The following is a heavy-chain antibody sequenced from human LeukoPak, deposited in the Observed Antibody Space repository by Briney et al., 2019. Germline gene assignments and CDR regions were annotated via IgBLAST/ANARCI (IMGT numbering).Heavy chain of an antibody. D-gene: IGHD3-22*01. Sequence: SETLSLTCTVSGGSISSGSYYWSWIRQPAGKGLEWIGRIYTSGSTNYNPFLKSRVTISVDTSKNQFSLKLSSVTAADTAVYYCVSGFSHPAFDIWGQGTMVTVSS. CDR3: VSGFSHPAFDI. J-gene: IGHJ3*02. V-gene: IGHV4-61*02. CDR1: GGSISSGSYY. CDR2: IYTSGST.